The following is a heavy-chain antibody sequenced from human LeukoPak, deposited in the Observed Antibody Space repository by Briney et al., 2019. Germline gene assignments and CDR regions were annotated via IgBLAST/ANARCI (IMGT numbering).Heavy chain of an antibody. CDR1: GGSISSYY. CDR2: IYYSGST. J-gene: IGHJ3*02. Sequence: PSETLSLTCTVSGGSISSYYWSWIRQPPGKGLEWIGYIYYSGSTNYNPSLKSRVTISVDTSKNQFSLKLSSVTAADTAVYYCAREGQRLGDDAFDIWGQGTMVTVSS. D-gene: IGHD3-22*01. CDR3: AREGQRLGDDAFDI. V-gene: IGHV4-59*01.